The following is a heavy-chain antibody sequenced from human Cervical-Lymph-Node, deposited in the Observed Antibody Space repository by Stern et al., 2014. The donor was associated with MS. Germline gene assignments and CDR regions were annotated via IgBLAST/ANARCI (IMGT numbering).Heavy chain of an antibody. J-gene: IGHJ4*02. CDR2: IHASGRA. V-gene: IGHV4-61*02. Sequence: VHLVESGPGLVKSSQTLSLTCTVSGGSISSGSDYWSWIRQPVGKGLEWIGRIHASGRAFYTPSLKSRVTISTDTSMNQFSLELNSATAADTAIYYCASGYRIFDYWGQGILVTVSS. CDR1: GGSISSGSDY. CDR3: ASGYRIFDY. D-gene: IGHD5-18*01.